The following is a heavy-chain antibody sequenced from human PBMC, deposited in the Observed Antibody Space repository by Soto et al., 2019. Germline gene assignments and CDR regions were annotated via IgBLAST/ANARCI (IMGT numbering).Heavy chain of an antibody. D-gene: IGHD2-15*01. Sequence: GASVKVSCKASGGTFSSYAISWVRQAPGQGLEWMGGIIPIFGTANYAQKFQGRVTITADESTSIAYMELSSLRSEDTAVYYCASLGYCSGGSCLLDYYYYYGMDVWGQGTTVTVSS. CDR1: GGTFSSYA. CDR2: IIPIFGTA. V-gene: IGHV1-69*13. J-gene: IGHJ6*02. CDR3: ASLGYCSGGSCLLDYYYYYGMDV.